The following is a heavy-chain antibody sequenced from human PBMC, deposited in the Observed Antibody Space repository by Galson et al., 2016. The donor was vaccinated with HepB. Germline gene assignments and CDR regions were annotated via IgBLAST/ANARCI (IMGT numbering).Heavy chain of an antibody. J-gene: IGHJ4*02. CDR2: IYYNGRT. CDR3: ARWVVATARGKTYIDY. D-gene: IGHD2-2*01. CDR1: GVSLASGGYH. Sequence: TLSLTCNVSGVSLASGGYHWTWIRQHPGKGLECLGYIYYNGRTDYNPSLKSRLTIPLDTSKNHFSLELNSVDAADTAVYYCARWVVATARGKTYIDYWGRGTLVTVSS. V-gene: IGHV4-31*03.